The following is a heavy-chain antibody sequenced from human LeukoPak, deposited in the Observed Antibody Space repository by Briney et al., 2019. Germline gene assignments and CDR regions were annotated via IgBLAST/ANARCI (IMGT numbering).Heavy chain of an antibody. CDR2: IWYDGSNK. V-gene: IGHV3-33*01. CDR1: GFTFSSYG. J-gene: IGHJ4*02. Sequence: GGSLRLSCAALGFTFSSYGMHWVRQAPGKGLEWVAVIWYDGSNKYYADSVKGRFTISRDNSKNTLDLQMTSLRDEDTAVYYCARDKAGDHDYWGQGTLVTVSS. D-gene: IGHD7-27*01. CDR3: ARDKAGDHDY.